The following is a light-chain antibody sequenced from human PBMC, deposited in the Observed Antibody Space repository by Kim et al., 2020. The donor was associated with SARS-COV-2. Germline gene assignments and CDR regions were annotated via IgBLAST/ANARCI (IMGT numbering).Light chain of an antibody. CDR2: GAS. CDR3: QQYARSPWT. CDR1: QSVSSCY. J-gene: IGKJ1*01. Sequence: SPGERATLSCRASQSVSSCYLTWYQQKPGQAPRLLIYGASSRATGIPDRFSGSGSGTDFTLTISRLEPEDFAVYYCQQYARSPWTFGQGTKVEIK. V-gene: IGKV3-20*01.